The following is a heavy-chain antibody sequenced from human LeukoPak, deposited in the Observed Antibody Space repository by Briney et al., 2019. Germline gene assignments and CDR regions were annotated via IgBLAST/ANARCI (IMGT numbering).Heavy chain of an antibody. CDR1: GVSISSTTFY. CDR2: IYYSGNT. CDR3: ATYPYHSSAYGWAAFDV. J-gene: IGHJ3*01. D-gene: IGHD3-22*01. V-gene: IGHV4-39*02. Sequence: SETLSLTCTVSGVSISSTTFYWGWIRQPPGKGLEWIGNIYYSGNTYYNPPLKSRLTISLDTSRNHFSLKLTSVTAADTAVYYCATYPYHSSAYGWAAFDVWGQGTMVTVSS.